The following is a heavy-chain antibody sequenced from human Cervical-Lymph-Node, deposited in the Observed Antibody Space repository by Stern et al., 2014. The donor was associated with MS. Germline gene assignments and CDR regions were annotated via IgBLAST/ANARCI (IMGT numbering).Heavy chain of an antibody. CDR3: ARPRGALSPYYGMDV. V-gene: IGHV3-21*01. D-gene: IGHD2/OR15-2a*01. CDR1: GFTFSSYS. Sequence: VHLVESGGGLVKPGGSLRLSCAASGFTFSSYSMNWVRQAPGKGLEWVSSISSSSSYIYYADSVKGRFTISRDNAKNSLYLQMNSLRAEDTAVYYCARPRGALSPYYGMDVWGQGTTVTVSS. J-gene: IGHJ6*02. CDR2: ISSSSSYI.